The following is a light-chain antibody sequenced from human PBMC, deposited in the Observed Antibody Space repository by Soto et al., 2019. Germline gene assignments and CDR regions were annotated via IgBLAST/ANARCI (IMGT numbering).Light chain of an antibody. Sequence: DIQMTQSPSFVSASVGDTVTITCRASQDISNWLAWYQQKPGKAPRFLIFAASNLHSGVPSRFSGSGSGTDFTLTISSPQPEDFATYYCQQADTFPLTFGGGTKVEIK. J-gene: IGKJ4*01. CDR1: QDISNW. V-gene: IGKV1-12*01. CDR3: QQADTFPLT. CDR2: AAS.